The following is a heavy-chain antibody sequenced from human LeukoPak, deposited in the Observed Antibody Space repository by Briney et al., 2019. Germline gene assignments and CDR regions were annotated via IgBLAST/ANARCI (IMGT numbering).Heavy chain of an antibody. CDR1: GVTVDSNS. V-gene: IGHV3-53*01. D-gene: IGHD2-21*01. J-gene: IGHJ3*02. CDR3: ARGEIVVAPGAFDI. Sequence: GGSLRLSCAASGVTVDSNSMSWVRQAPGKGLGWVSVIYSGGSTYHADSVKGRFTISRDNSKNTLYLQMNSLRAEDTAVYYCARGEIVVAPGAFDIWGQGTMVTVSS. CDR2: IYSGGST.